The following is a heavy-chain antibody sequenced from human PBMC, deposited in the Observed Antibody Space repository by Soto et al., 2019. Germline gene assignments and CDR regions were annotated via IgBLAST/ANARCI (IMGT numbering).Heavy chain of an antibody. D-gene: IGHD3-9*01. CDR1: GGSISSGGYY. V-gene: IGHV4-31*03. Sequence: SETLSLTCTVSGGSISSGGYYWSWIRQHPGKGLEWIGYIYYSGSTYYNPSLKSRVTISVETSKNQFSLKLSSVTAADTAVYYCARDYYDILTGHQGFDHWGQGNLVTVS. CDR3: ARDYYDILTGHQGFDH. CDR2: IYYSGST. J-gene: IGHJ5*02.